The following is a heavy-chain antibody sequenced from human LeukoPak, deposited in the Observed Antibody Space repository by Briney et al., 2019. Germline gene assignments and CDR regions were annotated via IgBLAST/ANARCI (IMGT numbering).Heavy chain of an antibody. CDR1: GYTFTGYY. Sequence: ASVKVSCKASGYTFTGYYMHWVRQAPGHGLEWWGWINPNSGGTNYAQKFQGRVTMTRDTSISTAYMALSRLRSDDTAVHYCARVDGVFIPAGGVSFDYWGQGTLVTVSS. D-gene: IGHD6-13*01. J-gene: IGHJ4*02. CDR3: ARVDGVFIPAGGVSFDY. CDR2: INPNSGGT. V-gene: IGHV1-2*02.